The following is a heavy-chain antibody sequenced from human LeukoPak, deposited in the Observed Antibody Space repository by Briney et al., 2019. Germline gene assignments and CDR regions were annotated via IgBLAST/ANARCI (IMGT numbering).Heavy chain of an antibody. J-gene: IGHJ4*02. V-gene: IGHV4-34*01. CDR2: INHSGST. Sequence: SETLSLTCAVYGGSFSGYYWSWIRQPPGKGLEWIGEINHSGSTNYNPSLKGRVTISVDTSKNQFSLKLSSVTAADTAVYYCARIGDVVVFDYWGQGTLVTVSS. CDR3: ARIGDVVVFDY. CDR1: GGSFSGYY. D-gene: IGHD2-15*01.